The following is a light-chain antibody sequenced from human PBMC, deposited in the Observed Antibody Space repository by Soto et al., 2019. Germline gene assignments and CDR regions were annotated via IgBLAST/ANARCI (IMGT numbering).Light chain of an antibody. J-gene: IGKJ5*01. CDR3: QHCNDWSA. CDR1: QSVSDN. V-gene: IGKV3-15*01. CDR2: GAS. Sequence: EIVMTQSPDTLSVSPGERATLSCRASQSVSDNLAWYQQKPGQPPRLLIYGASTRATGVPSRFSGSGSGRDFTLTISSLQSEDFAVSYCQHCNDWSAFGQGTRLEIK.